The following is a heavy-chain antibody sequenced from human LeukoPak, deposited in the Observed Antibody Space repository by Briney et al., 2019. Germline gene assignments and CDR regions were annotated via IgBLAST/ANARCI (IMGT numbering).Heavy chain of an antibody. Sequence: GGSLRLSCKGSGYSFTSYWISWVRQMPGKGLEWMGRIDPSDSYTNYSPSFQGHVSISADKSISTAYLQWSSLKASDAAMYYCARHSSGWTFDPWGQGTLVTVSS. J-gene: IGHJ5*02. V-gene: IGHV5-10-1*01. CDR1: GYSFTSYW. CDR3: ARHSSGWTFDP. CDR2: IDPSDSYT. D-gene: IGHD6-19*01.